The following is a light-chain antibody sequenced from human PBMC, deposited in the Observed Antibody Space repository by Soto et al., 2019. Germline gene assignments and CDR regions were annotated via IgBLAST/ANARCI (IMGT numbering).Light chain of an antibody. CDR2: DAS. CDR1: QSVSSN. CDR3: QQYNTWPRP. J-gene: IGKJ3*01. V-gene: IGKV3-15*01. Sequence: ETVMTQSPATLSVSPGERPTLSCRASQSVSSNLAWYQQKPGQAPRLLIYDASTRATGIPARFSGSGSGTELTLTISSLQSEDFAVYYCQQYNTWPRPFGPGTKVDIK.